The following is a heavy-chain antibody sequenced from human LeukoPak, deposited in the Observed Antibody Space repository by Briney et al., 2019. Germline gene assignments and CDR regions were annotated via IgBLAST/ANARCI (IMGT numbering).Heavy chain of an antibody. D-gene: IGHD6-19*01. CDR2: INHSGST. CDR3: ARGSSGWYSIDY. CDR1: GGSFSGYY. V-gene: IGHV4-34*01. J-gene: IGHJ4*02. Sequence: SETLSLTCAVYGGSFSGYYWSWIRQPPGKGLEWIGEINHSGSTNYSPSLKSRVTMSVDTSKNQFSLKLSSVTAADTAVYYCARGSSGWYSIDYWGQGTLVTVSS.